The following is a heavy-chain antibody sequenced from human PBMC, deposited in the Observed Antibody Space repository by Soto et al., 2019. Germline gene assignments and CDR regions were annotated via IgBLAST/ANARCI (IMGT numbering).Heavy chain of an antibody. CDR3: ARARLAAAGNYWYFDL. V-gene: IGHV4-34*01. CDR1: GGSFSGYY. J-gene: IGHJ2*01. D-gene: IGHD6-13*01. CDR2: INHSGST. Sequence: QVQLQQWGAGLLKPSETLSLTCAVYGGSFSGYYWSWIRQPPGKGLEWIGEINHSGSTNYNPSLKSRVIISVDTSKNQFSLKLSSVTAADTAVYYCARARLAAAGNYWYFDLWGRGTLVTVSS.